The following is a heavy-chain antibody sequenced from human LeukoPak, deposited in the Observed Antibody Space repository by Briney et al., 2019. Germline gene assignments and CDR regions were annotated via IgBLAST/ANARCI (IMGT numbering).Heavy chain of an antibody. D-gene: IGHD3-22*01. CDR2: INHSGST. J-gene: IGHJ3*02. Sequence: SETLSLTCAVYGGSFSGYYWSWIRQPPGKGLEWIGEINHSGSTNYNPSLKSRVTISVDTSKNQFSLRLTSVTAADTAVYYCARLGPTYYYDSSGYNGFGAFDIWGQGTMVTVSS. V-gene: IGHV4-34*01. CDR3: ARLGPTYYYDSSGYNGFGAFDI. CDR1: GGSFSGYY.